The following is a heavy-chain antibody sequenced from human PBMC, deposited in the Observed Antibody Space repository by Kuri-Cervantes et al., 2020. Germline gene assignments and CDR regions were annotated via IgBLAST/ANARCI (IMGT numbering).Heavy chain of an antibody. J-gene: IGHJ5*02. D-gene: IGHD3-22*01. CDR1: GGSISSGDYY. V-gene: IGHV4-30-4*08. CDR2: IYYSGST. CDR3: AREEGMYFDSSGAYYNWFDP. Sequence: SETLSLTCTVSGGSISSGDYYWSWIRQPPGKGLEWIGYIYYSGSTYYNPSLKSRVTISVDTSKNQFSLKLSSVTAADTAVYYCAREEGMYFDSSGAYYNWFDPWGQGTLVTVSS.